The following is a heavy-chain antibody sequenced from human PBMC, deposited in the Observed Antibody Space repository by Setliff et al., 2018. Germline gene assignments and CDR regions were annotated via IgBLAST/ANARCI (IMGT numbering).Heavy chain of an antibody. CDR1: GGSISSYY. D-gene: IGHD2-15*01. CDR2: IYHSGST. V-gene: IGHV4-59*12. CDR3: AREWWELLGVAFDI. J-gene: IGHJ3*02. Sequence: SETLSLTCTVSGGSISSYYWSWIRQSPGKGLEWIGEIYHSGSTNYNPSLKSRVTISVDKSKNQFSLKLSSVTAADTAVYYCAREWWELLGVAFDIWGQGTMVTVSS.